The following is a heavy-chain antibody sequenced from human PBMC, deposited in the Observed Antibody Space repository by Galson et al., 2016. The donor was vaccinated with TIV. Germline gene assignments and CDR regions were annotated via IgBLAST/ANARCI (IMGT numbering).Heavy chain of an antibody. D-gene: IGHD2-21*02. CDR1: GTSISDYN. V-gene: IGHV4-59*01. CDR2: MYNSGET. J-gene: IGHJ5*02. Sequence: ETLSLTCSVSGTSISDYNWSWIRQSPGKGLEWIGFMYNSGETTYNPSLKTRVTFSVDTSKNQFSLQLTSMTAADTAVYYCAKTFGDVGLNYFDPWGQGAQVTVSS. CDR3: AKTFGDVGLNYFDP.